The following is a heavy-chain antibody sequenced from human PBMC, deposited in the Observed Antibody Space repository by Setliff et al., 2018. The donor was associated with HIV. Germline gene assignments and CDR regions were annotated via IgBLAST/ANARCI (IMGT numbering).Heavy chain of an antibody. D-gene: IGHD1-20*01. Sequence: SETLSLTCTVSGDSTSSSTYYWGWIRQPPGRGLEWIGSIFYTGFTYYSPSLESRVTMSVDTSKNQFSLRVRSVTAADTAVYYCARVVKGYNWNYFDYWGQGTLVTVSS. CDR2: IFYTGFT. CDR3: ARVVKGYNWNYFDY. V-gene: IGHV4-39*07. J-gene: IGHJ4*02. CDR1: GDSTSSSTYY.